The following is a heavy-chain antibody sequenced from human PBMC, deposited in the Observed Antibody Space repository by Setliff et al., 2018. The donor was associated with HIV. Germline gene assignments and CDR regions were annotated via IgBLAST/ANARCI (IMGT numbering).Heavy chain of an antibody. D-gene: IGHD3-10*01. CDR3: AIWFGELLSRGDWFDP. J-gene: IGHJ5*02. Sequence: ASVKVSCKTSGYDFRRYGIAWVRQVPGHGLEWMGWISPQNGKTKYAQRFQGRVTMTTDTSTSTAYMELRSLRSDDTAVYYCAIWFGELLSRGDWFDPWGQGTLVTVSS. CDR1: GYDFRRYG. V-gene: IGHV1-18*01. CDR2: ISPQNGKT.